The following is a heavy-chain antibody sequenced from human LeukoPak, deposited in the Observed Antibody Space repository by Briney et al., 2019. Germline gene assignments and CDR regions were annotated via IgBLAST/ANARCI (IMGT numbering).Heavy chain of an antibody. CDR2: IYPGDSDT. J-gene: IGHJ4*02. CDR3: ARPRRGIAAAGTSFDY. D-gene: IGHD6-13*01. V-gene: IGHV5-51*01. Sequence: GESLKISCKGSGYSFTSYWIGWVRQMPGKGLEWMGIIYPGDSDTRYSPSFQGQVTISADKSISTAYLQWSSLKASDTAMYYCARPRRGIAAAGTSFDYWSQGTLVTVSS. CDR1: GYSFTSYW.